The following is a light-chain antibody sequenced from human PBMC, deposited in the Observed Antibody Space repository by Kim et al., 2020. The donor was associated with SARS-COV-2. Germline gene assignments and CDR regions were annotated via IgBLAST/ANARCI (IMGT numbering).Light chain of an antibody. V-gene: IGKV1-5*03. CDR2: KAS. Sequence: SACVRDTVTINCRASQSVSSWLTWYQQKPGKAPKVLIYKASTLESGVPSRFSGSESGTEFTLAVRGLQPDDFATYYCEQYDDYPFTFGQGTKLEI. J-gene: IGKJ2*01. CDR3: EQYDDYPFT. CDR1: QSVSSW.